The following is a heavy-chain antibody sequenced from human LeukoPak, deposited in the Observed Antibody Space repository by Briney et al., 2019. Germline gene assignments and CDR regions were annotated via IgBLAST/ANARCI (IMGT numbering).Heavy chain of an antibody. V-gene: IGHV5-51*01. D-gene: IGHD2-15*01. CDR1: GYSFTSYW. CDR3: ASRSKYCSGGSCYWDAFDI. J-gene: IGHJ3*02. Sequence: GESLKISCKGSGYSFTSYWIGWVRQMPGKGLEWMGIIYPGDSDTRCSPSFQGQVTISADKSISTAYLQWSSLKASDTAMYYCASRSKYCSGGSCYWDAFDIWGQGTMVTVSS. CDR2: IYPGDSDT.